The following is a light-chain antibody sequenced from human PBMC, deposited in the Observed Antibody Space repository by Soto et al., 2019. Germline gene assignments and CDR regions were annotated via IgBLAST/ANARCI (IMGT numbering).Light chain of an antibody. CDR3: QHDHILSLP. Sequence: VVLPQSQERLSLSQGEIATLSCSASQSVSSSYLAWYQQKPGQPPRLLIYGASSRATGIPDRFSGSGSGTDFTLTISSLALAAFALFRSQHDHILSLPVGLGTRLEIK. CDR2: GAS. J-gene: IGKJ5*01. CDR1: QSVSSSY. V-gene: IGKV3-20*01.